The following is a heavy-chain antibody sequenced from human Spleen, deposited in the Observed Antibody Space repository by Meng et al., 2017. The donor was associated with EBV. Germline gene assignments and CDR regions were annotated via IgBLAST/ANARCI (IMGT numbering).Heavy chain of an antibody. CDR1: GGTFSSSA. CDR3: AREGGHGGNSGVFDY. D-gene: IGHD4-23*01. Sequence: QVQLVESGVEGRWPGSSVKVSCKASGGTFSSSAFSWARQAHGQGLEWLGGIVPFSGTTNYAQKFKGRVTITADKSTNRVYVDMSSQGYDDTAVYYCAREGGHGGNSGVFDYWGQGTLVTVSS. V-gene: IGHV1-69*06. CDR2: IVPFSGTT. J-gene: IGHJ4*02.